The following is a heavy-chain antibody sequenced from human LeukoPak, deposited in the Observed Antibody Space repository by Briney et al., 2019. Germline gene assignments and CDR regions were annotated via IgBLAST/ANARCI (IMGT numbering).Heavy chain of an antibody. Sequence: ASVTVSCKASGYTFTSYAMHWVRQAPGQRLEWMGWINAGNGNTKYSQKFQGRVTITRDTSASTAYMKLSSLRSEDTAVYYCAREGTIAVAGTWGYWGQGTLVTVSS. CDR3: AREGTIAVAGTWGY. CDR1: GYTFTSYA. D-gene: IGHD6-19*01. J-gene: IGHJ4*02. CDR2: INAGNGNT. V-gene: IGHV1-3*01.